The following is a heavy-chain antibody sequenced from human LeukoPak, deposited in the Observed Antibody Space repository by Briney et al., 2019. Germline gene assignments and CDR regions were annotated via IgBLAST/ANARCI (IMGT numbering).Heavy chain of an antibody. CDR2: IIPIFGTA. CDR1: GGTFSSYA. V-gene: IGHV1-69*13. CDR3: ARALYYDSSGYLFDY. Sequence: SVKVSCKASGGTFSSYAISWVRQAPGQGLEWMGGIIPIFGTANYALKFQGRVTITADESTSTAYMELSSLRSEDTAVYYCARALYYDSSGYLFDYWGQGTLVTVSS. J-gene: IGHJ4*02. D-gene: IGHD3-22*01.